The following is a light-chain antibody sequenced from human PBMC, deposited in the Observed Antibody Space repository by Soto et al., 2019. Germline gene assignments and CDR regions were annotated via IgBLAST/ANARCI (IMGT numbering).Light chain of an antibody. J-gene: IGLJ2*01. Sequence: QSTLTQPPSASGSPGQSVTISCTGTSSDVGGYNYVSWYQQHPGKAPKLMIYEVSKRPSGVPDRLSGSKSGNTASLSVSGLQVEDEADYYCASYTGSDTLVFGGGTKLTVL. CDR1: SSDVGGYNY. V-gene: IGLV2-8*01. CDR3: ASYTGSDTLV. CDR2: EVS.